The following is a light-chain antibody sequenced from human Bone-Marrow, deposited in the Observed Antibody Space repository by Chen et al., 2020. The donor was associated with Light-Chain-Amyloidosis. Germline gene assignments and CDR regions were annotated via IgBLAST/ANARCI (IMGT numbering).Light chain of an antibody. CDR2: RDT. V-gene: IGLV3-25*03. Sequence: SSEPTQPPSVSVSPGQTARITCSGDDLPTKYAYWYQQKPGQAPVLVIHRDTERPSGISERFSGSSSGTTATLTISGVQAEDEADDHCQSADSSGTYEVIFGGGTKLTVL. J-gene: IGLJ2*01. CDR1: DLPTKY. CDR3: QSADSSGTYEVI.